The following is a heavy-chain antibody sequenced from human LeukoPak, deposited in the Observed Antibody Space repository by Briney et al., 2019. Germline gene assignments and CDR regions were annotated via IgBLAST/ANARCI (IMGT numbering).Heavy chain of an antibody. CDR2: ISGSGGTT. CDR3: AKDPARRNDY. Sequence: GGSLRLSCAGSGFTFSSYAMSWVRQAPGKGLEWVSDISGSGGTTHYADSVKGRFTISRDNSKNTLYLQMNSLRAEDTAVYYCAKDPARRNDYWGQGTLVTVSS. V-gene: IGHV3-23*01. D-gene: IGHD2-15*01. J-gene: IGHJ4*02. CDR1: GFTFSSYA.